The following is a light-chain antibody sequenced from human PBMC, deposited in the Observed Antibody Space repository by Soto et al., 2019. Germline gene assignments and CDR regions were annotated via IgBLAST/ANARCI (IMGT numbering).Light chain of an antibody. CDR2: GAS. V-gene: IGKV3-20*01. Sequence: EIVLTQSPGALSLSPGERATLSCSASQSSSRYLAWYQQKPGQAPRLLIYGASSRATGIPDRFSGSGSGTDFTLTISRLEPEDFAVYYCQQYGSSPPITFGQGTRLEI. CDR3: QQYGSSPPIT. J-gene: IGKJ5*01. CDR1: QSSSRY.